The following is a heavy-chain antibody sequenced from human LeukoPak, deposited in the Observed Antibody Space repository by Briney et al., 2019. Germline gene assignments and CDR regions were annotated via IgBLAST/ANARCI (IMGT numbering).Heavy chain of an antibody. V-gene: IGHV3-23*01. D-gene: IGHD2-2*01. CDR2: ISGSGGST. J-gene: IGHJ3*02. CDR3: ARGSLGYCSSTSCYGGIKAFDI. CDR1: GFTFSSYA. Sequence: GGSLRLSCAASGFTFSSYAMSWVRQAPGKGLEWVSAISGSGGSTYYADSVKGRFTISRDNAKNSLYLQMNSLRAEDTAVYYCARGSLGYCSSTSCYGGIKAFDIWGQGTMVTVSS.